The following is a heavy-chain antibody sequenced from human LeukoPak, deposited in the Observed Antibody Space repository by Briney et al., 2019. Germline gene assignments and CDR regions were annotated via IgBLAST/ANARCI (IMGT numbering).Heavy chain of an antibody. CDR2: ISSSSSYI. CDR3: ARDTNCSGGSCYSDAFDI. J-gene: IGHJ3*02. Sequence: GGSLRLSCAASGFTFSSYSMNWVRQAPGKGLEWVSSISSSSSYIYYADSVKGRFTISRDNAKNSLYLQMNSLRAEDTALYYCARDTNCSGGSCYSDAFDIWGQGTMVTVSS. CDR1: GFTFSSYS. V-gene: IGHV3-21*04. D-gene: IGHD2-15*01.